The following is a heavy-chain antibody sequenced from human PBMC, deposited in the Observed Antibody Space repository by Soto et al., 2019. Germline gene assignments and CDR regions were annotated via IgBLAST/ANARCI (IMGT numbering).Heavy chain of an antibody. CDR3: ARTPIVVVPAAMRSWFDP. D-gene: IGHD2-2*01. Sequence: SETLSLTCAVYGGSFSGYYWSWIRQPPGKGLEWIGEINHSGSTNYNPSLKSRVTISVDTSKNQFSLKLSAVTAADTAVYYCARTPIVVVPAAMRSWFDPWGQGTLVTVSS. CDR2: INHSGST. CDR1: GGSFSGYY. V-gene: IGHV4-34*01. J-gene: IGHJ5*02.